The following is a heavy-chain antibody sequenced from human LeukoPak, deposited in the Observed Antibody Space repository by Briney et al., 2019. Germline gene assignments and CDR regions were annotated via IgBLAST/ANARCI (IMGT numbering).Heavy chain of an antibody. CDR2: IHFSGST. CDR1: GGSISSYY. CDR3: ARDSGSSGWYGLVRYYFDY. J-gene: IGHJ4*02. D-gene: IGHD6-19*01. Sequence: SETLSLTCSVSGGSISSYYWSWIRQPPGKGLEWIGYIHFSGSTNYNSSLKSRVTISADTSKNQFSLRLSSVTAADTAVYYCARDSGSSGWYGLVRYYFDYWGQGTLVTVSS. V-gene: IGHV4-59*12.